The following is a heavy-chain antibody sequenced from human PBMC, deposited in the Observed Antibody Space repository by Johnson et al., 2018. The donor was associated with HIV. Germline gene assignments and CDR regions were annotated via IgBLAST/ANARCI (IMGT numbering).Heavy chain of an antibody. J-gene: IGHJ3*02. V-gene: IGHV3-33*01. Sequence: HVQLVESGGGVVQPGRSLRLSCAASGFTFSSYGIHWVRQAPGKGLEWVAVIWYDGSNKYYADSVKGRFTISRDNSKNTLYLQMGSLRVEDTAVYFCASQVRGLRLGVDAFDIWGQGTMVTVSS. CDR3: ASQVRGLRLGVDAFDI. CDR1: GFTFSSYG. D-gene: IGHD3-16*01. CDR2: IWYDGSNK.